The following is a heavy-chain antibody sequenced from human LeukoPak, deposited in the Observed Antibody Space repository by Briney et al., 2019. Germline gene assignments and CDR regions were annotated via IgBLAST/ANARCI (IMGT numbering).Heavy chain of an antibody. CDR3: ASGRRIAAAGHRDWLLYYYYYYMDV. D-gene: IGHD6-13*01. CDR1: GYTFTDYY. CDR2: INPNSGGT. V-gene: IGHV1-2*02. Sequence: ASVKVSCKASGYTFTDYYLHWVRQAPGQGLEWMGWINPNSGGTNYAQKFQGRVTMTRDTSISTAYMELSRLRSDDTAVYYCASGRRIAAAGHRDWLLYYYYYYMDVWGKGTTVTISS. J-gene: IGHJ6*03.